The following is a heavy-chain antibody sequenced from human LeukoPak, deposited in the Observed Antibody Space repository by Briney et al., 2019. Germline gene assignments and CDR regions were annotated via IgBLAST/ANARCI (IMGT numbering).Heavy chain of an antibody. CDR3: ARPWGGGYCGSISCRDAFDI. CDR1: GFTFSTYN. J-gene: IGHJ3*02. D-gene: IGHD2-2*01. CDR2: ISTSSSHR. Sequence: GGSLRLSCAASGFTFSTYNMHGVRQAPGKGREGVSSISTSSSHRHYADSAKDRFTTSRDNAKNSLYLQMNSLRAEDTAVYYCARPWGGGYCGSISCRDAFDIWGQGTMVTVSS. V-gene: IGHV3-21*01.